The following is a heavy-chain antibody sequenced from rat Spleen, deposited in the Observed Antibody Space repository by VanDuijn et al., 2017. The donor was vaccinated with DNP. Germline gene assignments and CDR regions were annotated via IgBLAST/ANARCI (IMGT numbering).Heavy chain of an antibody. CDR1: GFSLTNYH. CDR2: IWNNGGT. V-gene: IGHV2-41*01. CDR3: ARSPETSYIYFPWAY. Sequence: QVQLKESGPGLVQPSQTLSLTCTVSGFSLTNYHVHWVRQPPGEGLEWMGVIWNNGGTRYNSVLKSRLSISRDTSKRQVFLKMNSLQTEDTATYYCARSPETSYIYFPWAYWGQGTLVTVSS. D-gene: IGHD1-2*01. J-gene: IGHJ3*01.